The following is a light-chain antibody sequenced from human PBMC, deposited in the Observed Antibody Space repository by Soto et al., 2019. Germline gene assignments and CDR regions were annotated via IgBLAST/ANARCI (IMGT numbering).Light chain of an antibody. J-gene: IGKJ1*01. V-gene: IGKV1-39*01. CDR3: QQSYSTLSWT. CDR2: AAS. CDR1: QSLNIY. Sequence: DIQLTPSPSTLSACVGDRFTITCRFSQSLNIYLAWYQQKPGKAPKLLIYAASSLQSGVPSRFSGSGSGTDFTLTISSLQPEDFATYYCQQSYSTLSWTFGQGTKVDIK.